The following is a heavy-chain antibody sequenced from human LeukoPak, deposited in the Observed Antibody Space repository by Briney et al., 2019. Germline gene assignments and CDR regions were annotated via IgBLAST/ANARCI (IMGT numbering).Heavy chain of an antibody. CDR2: IYYSGST. Sequence: SETLSLICTVSGGSISSSSYYWGWIRQPPGKGLEWNGSIYYSGSTYYNPSLKSRVTISVDTSKNQFSLKLSSVTAADTAVYYCARPVVPARDAFDIWGQGTMVTVSS. D-gene: IGHD2-2*01. CDR1: GGSISSSSYY. CDR3: ARPVVPARDAFDI. J-gene: IGHJ3*02. V-gene: IGHV4-39*01.